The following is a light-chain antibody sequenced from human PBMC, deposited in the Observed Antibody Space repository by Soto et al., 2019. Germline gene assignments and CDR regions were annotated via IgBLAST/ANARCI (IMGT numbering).Light chain of an antibody. CDR1: QSVSSY. CDR3: KQRRSCPIT. V-gene: IGKV3-11*01. CDR2: HAS. Sequence: EIVLTQSPDTLSLSPGERATLSCRASQSVSSYLAWYQQTPGQAPRRLMYHASYRATGIPARLSGSGSGTDFTLTSSHLEAEDFAVYYCKQRRSCPITFGQGTRLEI. J-gene: IGKJ5*01.